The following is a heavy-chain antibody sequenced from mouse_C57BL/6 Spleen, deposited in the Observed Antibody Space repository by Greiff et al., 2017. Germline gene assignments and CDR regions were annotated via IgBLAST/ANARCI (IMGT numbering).Heavy chain of an antibody. CDR2: ISPNNGGT. V-gene: IGHV1-26*01. D-gene: IGHD1-1*01. J-gene: IGHJ2*01. CDR1: GYTFTDYY. CDR3: ARERNYYGSSYDYFDY. Sequence: EVQLQQSGPELVKPGASVKISCKASGYTFTDYYMNWVKQSHGKSLEWIGDISPNNGGTSYNQKFKGKATLTVDKSSSTAYMELRSLTSEDSAVYYCARERNYYGSSYDYFDYWGQGTTLTVSS.